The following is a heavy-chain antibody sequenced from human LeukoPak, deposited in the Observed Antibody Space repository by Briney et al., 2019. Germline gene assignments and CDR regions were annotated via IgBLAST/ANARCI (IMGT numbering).Heavy chain of an antibody. D-gene: IGHD3-10*01. Sequence: PSETLSLTCTVSGGSISSGGYYWSWIRQHPGKGLEWIGYIYYSGSTYYNPSLKSRVTISVDTSKNQFSLKLSSVTAADTAVYYCASNRLLLWFGEPSPGWFDPWGRGTLVTVSS. CDR2: IYYSGST. CDR1: GGSISSGGYY. CDR3: ASNRLLLWFGEPSPGWFDP. V-gene: IGHV4-31*03. J-gene: IGHJ5*02.